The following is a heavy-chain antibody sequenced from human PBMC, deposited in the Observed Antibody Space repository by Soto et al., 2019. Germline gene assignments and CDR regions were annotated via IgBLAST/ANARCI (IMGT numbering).Heavy chain of an antibody. J-gene: IGHJ4*02. Sequence: EVQLVESGGTLVQPGGSLRLSCAASGFTLTSSEMNWVRQAPGRGLEWISYISMSGNTIYYADSVKGRFTISRDNAKNSLYLQMNSLRGEDTALYFCAKNLRPYHYGLGSHWGEGTLVTVSS. CDR1: GFTLTSSE. CDR2: ISMSGNTI. V-gene: IGHV3-48*03. CDR3: AKNLRPYHYGLGSH. D-gene: IGHD3-10*01.